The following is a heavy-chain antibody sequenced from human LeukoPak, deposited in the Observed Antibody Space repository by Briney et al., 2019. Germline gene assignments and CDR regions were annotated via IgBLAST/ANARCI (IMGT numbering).Heavy chain of an antibody. D-gene: IGHD6-13*01. CDR3: ARHPNSNWDY. CDR2: INEGGNEK. Sequence: GGSLRLSCAASGFTFRNYWMSWVRQVPGKGLEWVANINEGGNEKNYVDSVKGRFTASRDNAQNSLYLQMNSLRVEDTAVYYCARHPNSNWDYWGQGTLVTVPS. V-gene: IGHV3-7*03. CDR1: GFTFRNYW. J-gene: IGHJ4*02.